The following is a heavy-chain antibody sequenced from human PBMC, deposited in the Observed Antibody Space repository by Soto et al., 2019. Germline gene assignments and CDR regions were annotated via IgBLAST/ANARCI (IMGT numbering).Heavy chain of an antibody. CDR2: IYYSGST. CDR1: GGSISSYY. Sequence: PSETLSLTCTVSGGSISSYYWSWIRQPPGKGLEWIGYIYYSGSTNYNPSLKSRVTISVDTSKNQFSLKLSSVTAADTAVYYCARGFSFYDFWSGYYTPYFDYWGQGTLVTVSS. CDR3: ARGFSFYDFWSGYYTPYFDY. J-gene: IGHJ4*02. D-gene: IGHD3-3*01. V-gene: IGHV4-59*01.